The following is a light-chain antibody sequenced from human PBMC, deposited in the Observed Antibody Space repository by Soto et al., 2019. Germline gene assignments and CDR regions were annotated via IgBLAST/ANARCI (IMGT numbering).Light chain of an antibody. Sequence: QSVLTQPPSASGTPGQRVTISCSVSSSNIGSYTVNWYQQLPGTAPKLLIYSNNQRPSGVPDRFSGSKSGTSASLAISGLQSEDEADYYCAAWDDSLNGVVFGGGTKVTVL. CDR3: AAWDDSLNGVV. CDR2: SNN. CDR1: SSNIGSYT. J-gene: IGLJ2*01. V-gene: IGLV1-44*01.